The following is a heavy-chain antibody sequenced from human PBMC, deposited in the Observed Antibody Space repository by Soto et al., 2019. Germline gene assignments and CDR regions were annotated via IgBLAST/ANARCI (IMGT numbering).Heavy chain of an antibody. CDR2: IYYSGST. CDR1: GGSISSCGYY. Sequence: PSETLSLTCTVSGGSISSCGYYWSWIRQHPGKGLEWIGYIYYSGSTYYNPSLKSRVTISVDTSKNQFSLKLSSVTAADTAVYYCARGSGWYPDYWGQGTLVTVSS. D-gene: IGHD6-19*01. CDR3: ARGSGWYPDY. V-gene: IGHV4-31*03. J-gene: IGHJ4*02.